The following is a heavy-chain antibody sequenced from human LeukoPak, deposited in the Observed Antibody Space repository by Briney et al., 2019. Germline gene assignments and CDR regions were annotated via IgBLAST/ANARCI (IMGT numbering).Heavy chain of an antibody. Sequence: SETLSLTCTVSGGSISSYYWSWIRQPPGKGLEWIGEINHSGSTNYNPSLKSRVTISVDTSKNQFSLKLSSVTAADTAIYFCARAVRWFGELSQIDYWGQGTLVTVSS. CDR1: GGSISSYY. J-gene: IGHJ4*02. D-gene: IGHD3-10*01. CDR3: ARAVRWFGELSQIDY. CDR2: INHSGST. V-gene: IGHV4-34*01.